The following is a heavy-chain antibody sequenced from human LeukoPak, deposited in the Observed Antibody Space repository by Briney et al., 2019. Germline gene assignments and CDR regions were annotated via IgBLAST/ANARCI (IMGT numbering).Heavy chain of an antibody. CDR1: GYSFTGYY. CDR3: ARGSSIHVLLYHYYYMDV. J-gene: IGHJ6*03. D-gene: IGHD2-2*01. Sequence: ASVKVSCKASGYSFTGYYIHWVRQAPGQGLAWMGWINPSSGRTNYAQNFQDRVAMTRDTSISTAYMELSSLRSDDTAVYYCARGSSIHVLLYHYYYMDVWGKGTTVAVSS. CDR2: INPSSGRT. V-gene: IGHV1-2*02.